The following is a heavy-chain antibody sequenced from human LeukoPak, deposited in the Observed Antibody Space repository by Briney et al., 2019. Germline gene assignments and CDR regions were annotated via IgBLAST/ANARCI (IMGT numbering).Heavy chain of an antibody. CDR3: ARLDFWSAPKDY. J-gene: IGHJ4*02. Sequence: GGSLRLSCAASGFTVSSNYMSWVRQAPGKGLEWVSVIYSGGSTYYADSVKGRFTISRDNSKNTLYLQMNSLRADDTAVYYCARLDFWSAPKDYWGQGTLVTVSS. D-gene: IGHD3-3*01. V-gene: IGHV3-66*02. CDR1: GFTVSSNY. CDR2: IYSGGST.